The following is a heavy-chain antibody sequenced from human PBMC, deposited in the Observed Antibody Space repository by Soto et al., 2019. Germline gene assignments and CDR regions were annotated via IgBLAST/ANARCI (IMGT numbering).Heavy chain of an antibody. D-gene: IGHD4-17*01. CDR3: AIRDSRWARHSLDP. J-gene: IGHJ5*02. CDR2: MNPNSGNT. CDR1: GYTFSSYD. Sequence: QVQLVQSGAEVKKPGASVKVSCKASGYTFSSYDINWVRQATGQGLEWMGWMNPNSGNTGHAQKFQGRVTMTRNTPIRTAHMEPGPRRSEATALYHCAIRDSRWARHSLDPWGTGTLVTVSS. V-gene: IGHV1-8*01.